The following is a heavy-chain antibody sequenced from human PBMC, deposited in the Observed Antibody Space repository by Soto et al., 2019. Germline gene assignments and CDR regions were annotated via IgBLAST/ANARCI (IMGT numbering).Heavy chain of an antibody. CDR3: ARGGSLYWYFDL. CDR2: INAGNGNT. J-gene: IGHJ2*01. CDR1: GYTFTSYA. D-gene: IGHD1-26*01. Sequence: QVQLVQSGAEVKKPGASVKVSCKASGYTFTSYAMHWVRQAPGQRLEWMGWINAGNGNTEYSQKFQGRVTITRDTSASTAYMELISLRSEDTAVYYCARGGSLYWYFDLWGRGTLVTVSS. V-gene: IGHV1-3*01.